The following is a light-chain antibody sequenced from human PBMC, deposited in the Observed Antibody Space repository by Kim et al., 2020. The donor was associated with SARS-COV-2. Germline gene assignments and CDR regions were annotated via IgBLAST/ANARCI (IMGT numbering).Light chain of an antibody. CDR3: SAWDRGLNAVV. J-gene: IGLJ3*02. V-gene: IGLV10-54*01. CDR1: SDSVGIQG. CDR2: RNN. Sequence: QPATLTCTASSDSVGIQGAGWLQQNQGHPPKVLSDRNNNRPSGISERFSASRSGDTASLTITGLQPEDEADYYCSAWDRGLNAVVFGGGTQLTVL.